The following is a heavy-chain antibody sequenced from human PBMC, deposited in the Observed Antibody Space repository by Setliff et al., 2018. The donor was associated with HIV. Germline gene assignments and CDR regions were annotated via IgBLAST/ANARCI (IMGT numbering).Heavy chain of an antibody. D-gene: IGHD2-15*01. J-gene: IGHJ6*03. CDR1: GGTFNSYA. CDR3: ASPRSAGTYQGAFYYFLDV. V-gene: IGHV1-69*13. CDR2: FLAVLRKP. Sequence: GASVKVSCKASGGTFNSYAFTWVRQAPGQGLEWMGDFLAVLRKPTYAQKFQGRLTIIADESTSTAYMELSDLRAEDTAVHYCASPRSAGTYQGAFYYFLDVWGRGTTVTVSS.